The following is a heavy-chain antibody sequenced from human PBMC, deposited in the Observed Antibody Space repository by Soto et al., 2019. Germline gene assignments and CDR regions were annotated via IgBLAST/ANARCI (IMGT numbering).Heavy chain of an antibody. CDR1: GFTFSSYG. J-gene: IGHJ6*02. CDR3: AKAKPLGMDV. CDR2: ISYDGSNK. Sequence: QVQLVESGGGVVQPGRSLRLSCAASGFTFSSYGMHWVRQAPGKGLEWVAVISYDGSNKYYADSVKGRFTISRDNSKNTVYLQMNSRRAEGTAVYYCAKAKPLGMDVWGQGTTVTDSS. V-gene: IGHV3-30*18.